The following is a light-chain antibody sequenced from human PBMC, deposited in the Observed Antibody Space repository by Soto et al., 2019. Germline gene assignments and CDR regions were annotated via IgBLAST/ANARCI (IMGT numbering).Light chain of an antibody. CDR2: DAS. J-gene: IGKJ5*01. V-gene: IGKV3-15*01. Sequence: EIVMTHSPSTLSVSHMYRATLSSRHSQSISSNLVWYQQKPGQSPRLLIYDASTRATGVPARFIGSGSGTEFTLTISDLQSEDFAVYYCQQYNTWRRISFGQGTRLEIK. CDR3: QQYNTWRRIS. CDR1: QSISSN.